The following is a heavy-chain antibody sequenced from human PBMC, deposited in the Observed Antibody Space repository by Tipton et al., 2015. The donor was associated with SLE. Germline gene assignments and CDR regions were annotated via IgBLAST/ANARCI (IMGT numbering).Heavy chain of an antibody. CDR1: GFTFDDYA. J-gene: IGHJ5*02. CDR2: ISWNSGNI. D-gene: IGHD2-21*01. CDR3: ARDFLHCAP. V-gene: IGHV3-9*01. Sequence: SLRLPCAASGFTFDDYAMSWVRQTPGKGLEWVSGISWNSGNIGYADSVKGRFTISRDNVKNSLFLQMNSLRAEDTAIYYCARDFLHCAPWGQGTLVTVSS.